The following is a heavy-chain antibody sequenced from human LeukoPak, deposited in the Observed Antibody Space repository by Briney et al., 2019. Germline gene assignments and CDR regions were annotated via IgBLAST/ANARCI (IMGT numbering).Heavy chain of an antibody. J-gene: IGHJ4*02. CDR1: GFTFSSYS. CDR3: ARNTGPITPMDDY. V-gene: IGHV3-21*01. Sequence: GGSLRLSCAAPGFTFSSYSMNWVRQAPGKGLEWVSSISSSSSYIYYADSVKGRFTISRDNAKNSLYLQMNSLRAEDTAVYYCARNTGPITPMDDYWGQGTLVTVSS. D-gene: IGHD1-14*01. CDR2: ISSSSSYI.